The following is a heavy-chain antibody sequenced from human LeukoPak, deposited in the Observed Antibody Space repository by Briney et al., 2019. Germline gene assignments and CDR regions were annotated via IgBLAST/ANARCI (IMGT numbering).Heavy chain of an antibody. CDR3: ARASGSYDY. Sequence: PGGSLSLSCAASGFTFSTYGMHWVRQAPGKGLEWVAVIWNDGSNKYYADSLKGRFTISRDNSKNTLYLQMNSLRVEDTAVYYCARASGSYDYWGQGTLVTVSS. V-gene: IGHV3-33*01. J-gene: IGHJ4*02. D-gene: IGHD1-26*01. CDR2: IWNDGSNK. CDR1: GFTFSTYG.